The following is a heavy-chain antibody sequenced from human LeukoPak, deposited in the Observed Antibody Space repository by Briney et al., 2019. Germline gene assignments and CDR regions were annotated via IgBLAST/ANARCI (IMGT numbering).Heavy chain of an antibody. CDR1: GGSISSYY. CDR2: IYYSGST. V-gene: IGHV4-59*01. D-gene: IGHD2-2*01. J-gene: IGHJ5*02. CDR3: ARGSYCSSTSCSDKYNWFDP. Sequence: PSETLSLTRTVSGGSISSYYWSWIRQPPGKGLEWIGYIYYSGSTHYNPSLKSRVTISVDTSKNQFSLKLSSVTAADTAVYYCARGSYCSSTSCSDKYNWFDPWGQGTLVTVSS.